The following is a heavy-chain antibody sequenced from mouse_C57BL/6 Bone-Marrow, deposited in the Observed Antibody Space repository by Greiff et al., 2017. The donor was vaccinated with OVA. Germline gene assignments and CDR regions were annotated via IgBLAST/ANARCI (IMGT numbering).Heavy chain of an antibody. Sequence: VKLMESGAELVRPGTSVKMSCKASGYTFTNYWIGWAKQRPGHGLEWIGDIYPGGGYTNYNEKFKGKATLTADKSSSTAYMQFSSLTSEDSAIYYCARWGYGLAYGDQGTLVTVSA. J-gene: IGHJ3*01. CDR3: ARWGYGLAY. V-gene: IGHV1-63*01. D-gene: IGHD2-10*02. CDR2: IYPGGGYT. CDR1: GYTFTNYW.